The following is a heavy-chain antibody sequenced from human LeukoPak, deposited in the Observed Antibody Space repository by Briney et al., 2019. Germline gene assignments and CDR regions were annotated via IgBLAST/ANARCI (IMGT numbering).Heavy chain of an antibody. CDR3: ASVYYYDSSAYSRDFDY. CDR1: GYSISSGYY. D-gene: IGHD3-22*01. CDR2: IYHSGST. V-gene: IGHV4-38-2*02. J-gene: IGHJ4*02. Sequence: SETLSLTCTVSGYSISSGYYWGWIRQPPGKGLEWIGSIYHSGSTYYNPSLKSRVTISVDTSKNQFSLKLSSVTAADTAVYYCASVYYYDSSAYSRDFDYWGQGTLVTVSS.